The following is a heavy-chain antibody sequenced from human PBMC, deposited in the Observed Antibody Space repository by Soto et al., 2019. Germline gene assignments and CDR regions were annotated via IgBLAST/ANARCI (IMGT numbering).Heavy chain of an antibody. D-gene: IGHD6-13*01. Sequence: QVQLQQSGPGLVKPSQTLSLTCAISGDSVSSNSATWNWIRQSPSRGLEWLGRIYYRSKWYNDYAVSVKSRMTINPDTSKSQFSLQLNSVTPEDTAVYYCARAAKAAAGANVFDYWGHGTLVTVST. CDR1: GDSVSSNSAT. CDR3: ARAAKAAAGANVFDY. J-gene: IGHJ4*01. CDR2: IYYRSKWYN. V-gene: IGHV6-1*01.